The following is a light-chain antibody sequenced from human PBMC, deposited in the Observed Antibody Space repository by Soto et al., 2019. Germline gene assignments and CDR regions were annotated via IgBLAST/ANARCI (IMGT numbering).Light chain of an antibody. CDR1: QSAGNTY. V-gene: IGKV3-20*01. Sequence: EIELTQSPGTLSLSPGERATLSCRASQSAGNTYLAWYQQKPGQAPRLLIYGTSSRATGIPARFSGSGSGTAFTLTIDRVEPEDFAVYYCHQYGSSRSFGQGTKVEVK. CDR3: HQYGSSRS. CDR2: GTS. J-gene: IGKJ1*01.